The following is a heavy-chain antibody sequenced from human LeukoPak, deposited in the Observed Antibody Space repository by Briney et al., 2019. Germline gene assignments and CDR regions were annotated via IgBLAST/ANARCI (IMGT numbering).Heavy chain of an antibody. D-gene: IGHD3-3*01. CDR2: ISGSGGST. J-gene: IGHJ5*02. V-gene: IGHV3-23*01. CDR3: AKSPGRSDFWSGTRQYNWFDP. CDR1: GFTFSNAW. Sequence: PGGSLRLSCAASGFTFSNAWMSWVRQAPGKGLEWVSAISGSGGSTYYADSVKGRFTISRDNSKNTLYLQMNSLRAEDTAVYYCAKSPGRSDFWSGTRQYNWFDPWGQGTLVTVSS.